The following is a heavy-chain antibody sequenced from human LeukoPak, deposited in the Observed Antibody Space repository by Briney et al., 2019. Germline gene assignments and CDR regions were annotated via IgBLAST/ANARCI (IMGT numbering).Heavy chain of an antibody. V-gene: IGHV4-30-4*01. CDR3: ARGRIAAAGIVVYFDY. Sequence: PSETLSLTCTVSGGSISSGDYYWSWIRQPPGKGLEWIGYIYYSGSTYHNPSLKSRVTISVDTSKNQFSLKLSSVTAADTAVYYCARGRIAAAGIVVYFDYWGQGTLVTVSS. CDR1: GGSISSGDYY. J-gene: IGHJ4*02. CDR2: IYYSGST. D-gene: IGHD6-13*01.